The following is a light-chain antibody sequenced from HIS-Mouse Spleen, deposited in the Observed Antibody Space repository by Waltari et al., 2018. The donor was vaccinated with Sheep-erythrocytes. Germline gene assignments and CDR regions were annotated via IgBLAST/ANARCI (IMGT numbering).Light chain of an antibody. CDR1: SSDVGGYNY. Sequence: QSALTQPRSVSGSPGQSVTISCTGTSSDVGGYNYVSWYQQHPGKAPKLMIYDGRKRPSGVPDRFSGSKSGNTASLTISGLQAEDEADYYCCSYAGSYTFWVFGGGTKLTVL. J-gene: IGLJ3*02. CDR3: CSYAGSYTFWV. V-gene: IGLV2-11*01. CDR2: DGR.